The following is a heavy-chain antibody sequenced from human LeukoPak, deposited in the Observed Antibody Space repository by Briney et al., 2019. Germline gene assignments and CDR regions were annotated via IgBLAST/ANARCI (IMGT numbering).Heavy chain of an antibody. J-gene: IGHJ4*02. Sequence: ASVKVSRKASGGTFSSYPFTWVRQAPGQGLEWMGEITPIFGAANYAQTFQGRVTITADESTSTAYMELSSLRSEDTAVYYCASQREGRVVGATVYYLDYWGQGTLVTVSS. CDR3: ASQREGRVVGATVYYLDY. D-gene: IGHD1-26*01. CDR1: GGTFSSYP. V-gene: IGHV1-69*13. CDR2: ITPIFGAA.